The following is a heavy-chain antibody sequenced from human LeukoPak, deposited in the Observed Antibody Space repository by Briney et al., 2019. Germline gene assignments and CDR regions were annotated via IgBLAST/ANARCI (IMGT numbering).Heavy chain of an antibody. J-gene: IGHJ4*02. CDR1: GLTFSSYW. CDR2: IKKDGSEK. Sequence: GGSLRLSCAASGLTFSSYWMSWVRQAPGKGLEWVANIKKDGSEKYYVDSVKGRFTISRDNAKNSLYLQMNSLRAEDTAVYYCARKNSSGWYGYFDYWGQGTLVTVSS. V-gene: IGHV3-7*01. CDR3: ARKNSSGWYGYFDY. D-gene: IGHD6-19*01.